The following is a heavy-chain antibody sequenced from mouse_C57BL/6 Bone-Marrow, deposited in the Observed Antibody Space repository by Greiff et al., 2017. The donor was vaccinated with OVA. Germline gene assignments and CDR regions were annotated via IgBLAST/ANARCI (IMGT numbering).Heavy chain of an antibody. CDR3: ARHDYRAMDY. V-gene: IGHV5-15*01. CDR1: GFTFSDYG. J-gene: IGHJ4*01. Sequence: EVKLVESGGGLVQPGGSLKLSCAASGFTFSDYGMAWVRQAPRKGPEWVAFISNFAYSIYYADTVTGRFTISRENAKNTLYLEMSSLRSEDTAMYYCARHDYRAMDYWGQGTSVTVSS. D-gene: IGHD2-13*01. CDR2: ISNFAYSI.